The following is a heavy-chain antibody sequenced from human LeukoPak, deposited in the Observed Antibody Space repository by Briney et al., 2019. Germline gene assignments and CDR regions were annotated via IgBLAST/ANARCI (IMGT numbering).Heavy chain of an antibody. CDR2: ISGSGGST. J-gene: IGHJ3*02. V-gene: IGHV3-23*01. CDR1: GFTFSSYA. CDR3: AKGLPLAAAGTVVAFDI. D-gene: IGHD6-13*01. Sequence: PGGSLRLSCAASGFTFSSYAMSWVRQAPGKGLEWVSAISGSGGSTYYADSVKGRFTISRDNSKNTLYLQMNSLRAEDTAVYYCAKGLPLAAAGTVVAFDIWGQGTMVTVSS.